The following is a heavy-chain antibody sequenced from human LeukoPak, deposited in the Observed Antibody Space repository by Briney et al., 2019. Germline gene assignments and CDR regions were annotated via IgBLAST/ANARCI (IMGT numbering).Heavy chain of an antibody. D-gene: IGHD2-2*01. Sequence: GGSLRLSCAASGFTFNNYALHWVRQAPGKGLEWVAVISYDGSVKYYAESAKGRFTISRDNSKNNLYLQVNSLRAEDTAVYYCARDREYCSGTSCTAKNWFDPWGQGTLVTVSS. V-gene: IGHV3-30*04. CDR2: ISYDGSVK. CDR1: GFTFNNYA. J-gene: IGHJ5*02. CDR3: ARDREYCSGTSCTAKNWFDP.